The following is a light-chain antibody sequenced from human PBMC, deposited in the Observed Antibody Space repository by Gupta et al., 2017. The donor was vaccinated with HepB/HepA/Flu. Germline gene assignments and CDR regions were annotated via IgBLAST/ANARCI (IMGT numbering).Light chain of an antibody. J-gene: IGKJ3*01. Sequence: EIVLTQSPATLSLSPGERATLSCRASQSVRSYLAWYQQKPGQAPRLLIYDAYNRDTGIPDRFSGSGSGTDFTLTSCGRETEDFAGYDGHQRTDRVFGPGTTVDIK. V-gene: IGKV3-11*01. CDR2: DAY. CDR3: HQRTDRV. CDR1: QSVRSY.